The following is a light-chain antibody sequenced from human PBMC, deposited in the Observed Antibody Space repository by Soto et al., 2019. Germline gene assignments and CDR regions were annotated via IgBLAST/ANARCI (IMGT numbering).Light chain of an antibody. J-gene: IGLJ1*01. CDR2: SNN. CDR1: SSNIGSNA. Sequence: QAVLTQPPSASGTPGQRVTISCSGSSSNIGSNAVNWYQQVPGTAPKLLIYSNNQRPSGVPDRFSGSKSGTSASLAISGLQADDEADYYCAAWHDSLDTLYVFSTGTKVTVL. V-gene: IGLV1-44*01. CDR3: AAWHDSLDTLYV.